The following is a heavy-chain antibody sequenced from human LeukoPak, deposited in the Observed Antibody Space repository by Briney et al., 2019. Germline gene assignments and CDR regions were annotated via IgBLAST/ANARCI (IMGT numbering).Heavy chain of an antibody. Sequence: SETLSLTCTVSGGSISSSSYYWGWIRQPPGKGLEWIGYIYYSGSTNYNPSLKSRVTISVDTSKNQFSLKLSSVTAADTAVYYCARINGVSSDAFDIWGQGTVVTVSS. CDR1: GGSISSSSYY. D-gene: IGHD2-8*01. V-gene: IGHV4-61*05. CDR3: ARINGVSSDAFDI. CDR2: IYYSGST. J-gene: IGHJ3*02.